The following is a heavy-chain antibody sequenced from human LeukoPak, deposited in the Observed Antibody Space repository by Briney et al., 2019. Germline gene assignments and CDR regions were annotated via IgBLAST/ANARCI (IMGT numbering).Heavy chain of an antibody. CDR3: ARDMRYAFDY. CDR1: GFAFSSYS. D-gene: IGHD3-16*01. CDR2: ITNSGDSI. Sequence: GSLRLSCAASGFAFSSYSMNWVRQAPGKGLEWLSYITNSGDSIDYADSVKGRFTSSRDNAKDSLYLQINSLRDDDTAAYYCARDMRYAFDYWGQGTLVTVSS. J-gene: IGHJ4*02. V-gene: IGHV3-48*02.